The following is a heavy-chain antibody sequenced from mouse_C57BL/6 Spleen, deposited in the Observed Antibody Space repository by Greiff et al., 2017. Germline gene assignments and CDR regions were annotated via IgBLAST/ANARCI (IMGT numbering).Heavy chain of an antibody. D-gene: IGHD2-3*01. V-gene: IGHV1-61*01. CDR3: ARERLLLKAYYFDY. CDR2: IYPSDSGT. J-gene: IGHJ2*01. Sequence: QVQLQQPGAELVRPGSSVKLSCKASGYTFTSYWMDWVKQRPGQGLEWIGNIYPSDSGTHYNQKFKDKATLTVDTSSSTAYMQLSSLTSEDSAVYYCARERLLLKAYYFDYWGQGTTLTVSS. CDR1: GYTFTSYW.